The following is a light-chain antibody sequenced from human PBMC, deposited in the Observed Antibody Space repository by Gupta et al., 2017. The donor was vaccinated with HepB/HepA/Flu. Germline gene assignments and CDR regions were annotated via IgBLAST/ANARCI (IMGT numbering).Light chain of an antibody. V-gene: IGKV3-20*01. Sequence: EIVFTQSPGTLSLSPGERATLSCRARQILNSDFVDWLKQKPSQAPRLLILGASRRNTGIPDRFSGSGSGTEXSLTMRXREVEDLAVYYYQQNRESAALTFGXGTKVEIK. J-gene: IGKJ4*02. CDR1: QILNSDF. CDR3: QQNRESAALT. CDR2: GAS.